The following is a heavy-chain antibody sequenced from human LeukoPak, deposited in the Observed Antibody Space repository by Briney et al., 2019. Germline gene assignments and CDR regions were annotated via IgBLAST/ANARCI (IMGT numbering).Heavy chain of an antibody. J-gene: IGHJ4*02. V-gene: IGHV3-48*02. Sequence: GGSLRLSCAGSGFTFSGDSMNWVRQAPGKGLEWVSYISSSGNTKHYVDSVKGRFTISRDNAKNSVYLQMNSLRNEDTAVYYCARDLTSVPTRWGQGTLVTVSS. CDR2: ISSSGNTK. D-gene: IGHD4-17*01. CDR1: GFTFSGDS. CDR3: ARDLTSVPTR.